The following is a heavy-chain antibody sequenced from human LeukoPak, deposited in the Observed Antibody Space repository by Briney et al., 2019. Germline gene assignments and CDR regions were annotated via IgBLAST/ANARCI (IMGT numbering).Heavy chain of an antibody. CDR2: IKEDGSEK. V-gene: IGHV3-7*01. D-gene: IGHD6-13*01. J-gene: IGHJ4*02. CDR3: ASGRQLGY. CDR1: GFTFSNYW. Sequence: GGSLSLSCAASGFTFSNYWMSWVRQAPGKGLEWVANIKEDGSEKYYVDSVKGRFTISRDNARNTLYLQMNSLRAEDTAVYYCASGRQLGYWGQGTLVTVSS.